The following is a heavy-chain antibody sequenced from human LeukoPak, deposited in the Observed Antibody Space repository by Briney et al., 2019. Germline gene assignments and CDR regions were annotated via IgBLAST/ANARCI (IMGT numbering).Heavy chain of an antibody. CDR1: GFTFSSYS. J-gene: IGHJ3*02. CDR3: ARDVRLPRRALDI. CDR2: ISSSSYI. V-gene: IGHV3-21*04. D-gene: IGHD5-18*01. Sequence: PGGSLRLSCAASGFTFSSYSMNWVRQAPGKGLEWVSSISSSSYIYYADSVKGRFTISRDNAKNSLYLQMNSLRAEDTALYYCARDVRLPRRALDIWGQGTMVTVSS.